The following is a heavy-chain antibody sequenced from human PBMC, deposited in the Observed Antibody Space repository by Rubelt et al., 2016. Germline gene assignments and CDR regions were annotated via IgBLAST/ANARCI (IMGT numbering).Heavy chain of an antibody. CDR2: IYYNGST. D-gene: IGHD2-15*01. J-gene: IGHJ6*04. Sequence: QLQLQQSGPGLVKPSETLSLTCTVSGDSISTISYYWGWVRQTPGKGLEWIGCIYYNGSTYHNPSLKSRVTVSVDTSKNQCSLKLNSVTAADTAVYYCARGTTGSNGGTFDIWGKGTTVTVSS. V-gene: IGHV4-39*01. CDR3: ARGTTGSNGGTFDI. CDR1: GDSISTISYY.